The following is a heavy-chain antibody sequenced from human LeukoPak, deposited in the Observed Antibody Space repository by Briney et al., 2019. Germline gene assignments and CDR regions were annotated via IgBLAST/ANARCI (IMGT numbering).Heavy chain of an antibody. CDR2: INTSGGFI. D-gene: IGHD3-10*01. CDR3: TTDCLWFGNYVDV. J-gene: IGHJ6*03. CDR1: GFTFSNYN. Sequence: PGGSLRLSCAASGFTFSNYNMNWVRQAPGKGLEWVSSINTSGGFINYADSVKGRFTISRDNARNSLYLQMNSLKTEDTAVYYCTTDCLWFGNYVDVWGKGTTVTVSS. V-gene: IGHV3-21*03.